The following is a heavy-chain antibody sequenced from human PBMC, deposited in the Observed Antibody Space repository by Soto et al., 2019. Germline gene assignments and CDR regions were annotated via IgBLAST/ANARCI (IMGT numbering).Heavy chain of an antibody. CDR2: ISAYNGNT. CDR3: ARDPTYTMYYDILTGYYSPLDY. CDR1: GYTFTSYG. J-gene: IGHJ4*02. Sequence: GASVKVSCKASGYTFTSYGISWVRQAPGQGLEWMGWISAYNGNTNYAQKLQGRVTMTTDTSTSTAYMELRSLRSDDTAVYYCARDPTYTMYYDILTGYYSPLDYWGQGTLVTVSS. D-gene: IGHD3-9*01. V-gene: IGHV1-18*01.